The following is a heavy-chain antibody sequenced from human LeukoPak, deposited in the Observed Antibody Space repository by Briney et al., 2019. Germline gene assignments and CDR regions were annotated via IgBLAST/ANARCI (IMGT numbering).Heavy chain of an antibody. CDR1: GGSISTYY. D-gene: IGHD1-26*01. Sequence: SETLSLTCTVSGGSISTYYWSWIRQPPGKGLEWIGYVDYSGSTNYNPSLKGRVTMSLDTSKDQFSLKLSSVTAADTAVYYCARDAGNWYFDLWGRGTPVTVSS. CDR2: VDYSGST. CDR3: ARDAGNWYFDL. J-gene: IGHJ2*01. V-gene: IGHV4-59*01.